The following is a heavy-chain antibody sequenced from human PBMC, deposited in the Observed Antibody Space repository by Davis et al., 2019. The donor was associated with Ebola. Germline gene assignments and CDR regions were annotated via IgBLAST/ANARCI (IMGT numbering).Heavy chain of an antibody. CDR2: IYPGDSDT. J-gene: IGHJ3*02. V-gene: IGHV5-51*01. Sequence: GESLKISCQASGYSFTSYWIGWVRQMPGKGLEWMGMIYPGDSDTRYSPSFEGQVTISADKSVNTAYLQWNSPKASDTAMYYCARLDQHVVNTLDIWGQGTMVTVSS. CDR1: GYSFTSYW. CDR3: ARLDQHVVNTLDI.